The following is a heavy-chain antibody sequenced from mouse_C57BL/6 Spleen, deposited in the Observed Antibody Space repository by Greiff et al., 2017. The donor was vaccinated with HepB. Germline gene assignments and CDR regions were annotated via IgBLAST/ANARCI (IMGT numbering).Heavy chain of an antibody. CDR2: ISYDGSN. Sequence: VQLKESGPGLVKPSQSLSLTCSVTGYSITSGYYWNWIRQFPGNKLEWMGYISYDGSNNYNPSLKNRISITRDTSKNQFFLKLNSVTTEDTATYYCARDPNSYYFDYWGQGTTLTVSS. V-gene: IGHV3-6*01. D-gene: IGHD4-1*02. CDR1: GYSITSGYY. J-gene: IGHJ2*01. CDR3: ARDPNSYYFDY.